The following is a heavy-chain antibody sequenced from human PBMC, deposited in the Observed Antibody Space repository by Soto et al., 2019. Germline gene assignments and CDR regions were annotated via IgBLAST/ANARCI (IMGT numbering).Heavy chain of an antibody. CDR2: IYYSGST. J-gene: IGHJ4*02. Sequence: QVQLQESGPGLVKPSQTLSLTCTVSGGSISSGDYYWSWIRQPPGKGLEWIGNIYYSGSTYYNPSLKSRVTKSVDTTKNQFSLKLSSVTAADTAVHYCARVGYYDSSGYYSQPIDYWGQGTLVTVSS. CDR3: ARVGYYDSSGYYSQPIDY. CDR1: GGSISSGDYY. D-gene: IGHD3-22*01. V-gene: IGHV4-30-4*01.